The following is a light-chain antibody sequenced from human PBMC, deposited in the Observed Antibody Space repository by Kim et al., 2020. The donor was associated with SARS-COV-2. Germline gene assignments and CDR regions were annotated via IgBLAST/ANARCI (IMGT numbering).Light chain of an antibody. V-gene: IGKV1-16*02. J-gene: IGKJ4*01. CDR2: AAS. Sequence: DIQMTQSPSSLSASVGDRVTITCRASQGISSYLAWFQQKPGKAPKSLIYAASSLKSGVPSKFSGSGSGTDFTLTISSLQPEDFATYSCHKYIVILLTFCAGTKGDIK. CDR1: QGISSY. CDR3: HKYIVILLT.